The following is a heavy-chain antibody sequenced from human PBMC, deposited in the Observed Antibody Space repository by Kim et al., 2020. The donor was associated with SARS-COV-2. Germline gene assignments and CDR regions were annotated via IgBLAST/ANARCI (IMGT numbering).Heavy chain of an antibody. J-gene: IGHJ4*02. CDR1: GGSIGSYY. CDR2: IYDSGST. Sequence: SETLSLTCTVSGGSIGSYYWNWIRQSPGKGLEWIGYIYDSGSTSYNPSLKSRVTMSVDTSKRQLSLKLRSVTAADAAVYYCARLPGCSTGLCYFDYWGQGTLVTVSS. V-gene: IGHV4-59*08. CDR3: ARLPGCSTGLCYFDY. D-gene: IGHD3-22*01.